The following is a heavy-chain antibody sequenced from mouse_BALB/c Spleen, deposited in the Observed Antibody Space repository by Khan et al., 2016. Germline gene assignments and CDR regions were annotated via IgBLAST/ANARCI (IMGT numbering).Heavy chain of an antibody. D-gene: IGHD1-1*01. V-gene: IGHV4-1*02. Sequence: EVKLLESGGGLMQPGGSLKLSCAASGFAFSRYWMSWVRQAPGKGLEWIGEINPDSSTINYTPSLKDKFIISRDNAKNTLYLQMSKVRSEDTALYYCARAGYYGYLAYWGQGTLVTVSA. CDR1: GFAFSRYW. CDR3: ARAGYYGYLAY. J-gene: IGHJ3*01. CDR2: INPDSSTI.